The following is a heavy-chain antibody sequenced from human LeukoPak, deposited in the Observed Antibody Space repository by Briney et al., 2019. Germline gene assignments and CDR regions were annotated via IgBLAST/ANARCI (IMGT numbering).Heavy chain of an antibody. V-gene: IGHV4-59*01. CDR3: ARSIGSYGIDPFDY. J-gene: IGHJ4*02. CDR2: IYYSGRT. Sequence: SEALSLTSADPRGSLTTNYWSWIRPPPGKGLERIGYIYYSGRTNYNPSLKSRVTISVDTYKNQFSLKLISVTAADTAVYYCARSIGSYGIDPFDYWGQGTLVTVSS. CDR1: RGSLTTNY. D-gene: IGHD5-18*01.